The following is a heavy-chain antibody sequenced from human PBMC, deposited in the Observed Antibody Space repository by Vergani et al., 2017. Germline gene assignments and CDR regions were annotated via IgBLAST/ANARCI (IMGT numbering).Heavy chain of an antibody. CDR2: VDPEDGET. Sequence: EVQLVQSGAEVKKPGATVKISCKVSGYTFTDYYMHWVQQAPGKGLVWMGLVDPEDGETIYAEKFQGRVTITADTSTDTAYMELRSLRPEDTAVYYCASLAGGYSSSMSAFDIWGEGSMVTVSS. D-gene: IGHD6-13*01. CDR1: GYTFTDYY. V-gene: IGHV1-69-2*01. CDR3: ASLAGGYSSSMSAFDI. J-gene: IGHJ3*02.